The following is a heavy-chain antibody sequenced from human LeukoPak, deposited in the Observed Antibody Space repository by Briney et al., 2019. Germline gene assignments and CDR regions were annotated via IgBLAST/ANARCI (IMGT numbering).Heavy chain of an antibody. CDR2: IYYSGST. CDR3: ARGPLQLIRGLSYGYPFDY. Sequence: PSETLSLTCTVSGGSISSYYWSWTRQPPGKGLEWIGYIYYSGSTNYNPSLKSRVTISVDTSKSQFSLKLSSVTAADTAVYYCARGPLQLIRGLSYGYPFDYWGQGTLVTVSS. CDR1: GGSISSYY. V-gene: IGHV4-59*01. J-gene: IGHJ4*02. D-gene: IGHD5-18*01.